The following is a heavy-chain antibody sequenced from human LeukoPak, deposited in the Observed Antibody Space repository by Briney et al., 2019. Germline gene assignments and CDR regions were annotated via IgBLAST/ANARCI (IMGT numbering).Heavy chain of an antibody. CDR3: ARASSAAGPFDY. CDR2: IYYSGST. D-gene: IGHD6-13*01. CDR1: GGSISSGGYS. Sequence: SETLSLTCTVSGGSISSGGYSWSWIRQHPGKGLGWIGYIYYSGSTYYNPSLKSRVTISVDTSKNQFSLKLSSVTAADTAVYYCARASSAAGPFDYWGQGTLVTVSS. V-gene: IGHV4-31*03. J-gene: IGHJ4*02.